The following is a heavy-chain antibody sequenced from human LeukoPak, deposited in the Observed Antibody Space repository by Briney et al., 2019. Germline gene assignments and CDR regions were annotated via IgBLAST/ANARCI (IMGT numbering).Heavy chain of an antibody. CDR3: ARLNLAAREDY. D-gene: IGHD6-6*01. J-gene: IGHJ4*02. V-gene: IGHV4-4*09. CDR2: IYTSGST. CDR1: GGSISSYY. Sequence: PSETLSLTCTVSGGSISSYYWSWIRQPPGKGLEWIGYIYTSGSTNYNPSLKSRVTISVDTSKNQFSLKLSSVTAADTAVYYCARLNLAAREDYWGQGTLVTVSS.